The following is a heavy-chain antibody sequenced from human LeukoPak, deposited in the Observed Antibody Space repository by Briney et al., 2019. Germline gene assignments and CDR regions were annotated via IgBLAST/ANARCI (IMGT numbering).Heavy chain of an antibody. V-gene: IGHV3-23*01. CDR2: ISGSGGST. CDR1: GFTFSSYA. J-gene: IGHJ4*02. D-gene: IGHD5-18*01. Sequence: GGSLRLSCAASGFTFSSYAMSWVRQAPGKGLEWVTAISGSGGSTYYADSVKGRFTISRDNSKNTLYLQMNSLRAEDTAVYYCAKDPLGYSYGYGYYFDYWGQGTLVTVSS. CDR3: AKDPLGYSYGYGYYFDY.